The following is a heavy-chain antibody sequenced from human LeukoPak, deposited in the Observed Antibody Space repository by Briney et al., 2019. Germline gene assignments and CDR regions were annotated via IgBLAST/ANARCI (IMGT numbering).Heavy chain of an antibody. CDR1: EFTFSSYA. CDR2: ISGSGGST. V-gene: IGHV3-23*01. Sequence: GGSLRLSCAASEFTFSSYAMTWVRQAPGKGLEWVSAISGSGGSTYYADSVKGRFTISRDNSKNTLYLQMNSLRAEDTAVYYCAKDKGDEDTYYYDSSGYYFEYFQHWGQGTLVTVSS. D-gene: IGHD3-22*01. CDR3: AKDKGDEDTYYYDSSGYYFEYFQH. J-gene: IGHJ1*01.